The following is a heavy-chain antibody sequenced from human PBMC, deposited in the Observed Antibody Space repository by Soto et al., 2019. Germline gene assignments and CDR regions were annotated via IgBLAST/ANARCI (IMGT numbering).Heavy chain of an antibody. CDR2: IYHSGRT. J-gene: IGHJ6*03. D-gene: IGHD6-25*01. CDR3: AKSRQAGYYDYYMDV. V-gene: IGHV4-4*02. Sequence: QVQLQESGPGLVKPSGTLSLTCAVSSGSISSSNWWSWVRQPPGKGLEWIGEIYHSGRTNYNPSQQSRVTITVEKSKVQFSLKLSSVTAADTAVYYCAKSRQAGYYDYYMDVWGKGTTVTVSS. CDR1: SGSISSSNW.